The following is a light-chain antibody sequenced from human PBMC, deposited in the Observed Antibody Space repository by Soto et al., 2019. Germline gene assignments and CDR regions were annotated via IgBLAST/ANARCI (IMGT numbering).Light chain of an antibody. J-gene: IGKJ1*01. CDR1: QVIFNY. V-gene: IGKV1-27*01. CDR3: QKYDSAPRT. CDR2: DAS. Sequence: DIEMTQSPSSLSASIGDRVTITCRASQVIFNYLAWFQQKPGRAPQLLIYDASSLRAGVPSRFSGRRSGTEFKLTISSLQPEDVATYYCQKYDSAPRTFGQGTKVEL.